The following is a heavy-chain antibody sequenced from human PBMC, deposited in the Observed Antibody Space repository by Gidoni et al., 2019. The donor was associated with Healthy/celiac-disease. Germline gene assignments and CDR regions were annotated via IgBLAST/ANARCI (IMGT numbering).Heavy chain of an antibody. V-gene: IGHV4-38-2*01. D-gene: IGHD3-3*01. Sequence: QVQLQESGPGLVKPSETLSLTCAVSGYSISSGYYWGWLRQPPGKGLEWIGRIYHSGSTYYNPSLKSRVTISVDTSKNQFSLKLSSVTAADTAVYYCARGLFGVAVGRSRWFDPWGQGTLVTVSS. CDR3: ARGLFGVAVGRSRWFDP. CDR2: IYHSGST. J-gene: IGHJ5*02. CDR1: GYSISSGYY.